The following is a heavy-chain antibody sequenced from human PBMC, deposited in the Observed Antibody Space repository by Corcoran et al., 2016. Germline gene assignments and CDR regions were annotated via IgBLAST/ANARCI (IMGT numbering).Heavy chain of an antibody. Sequence: QVQLVQSGAEVKKPGASVKVSCKASGYTFTSYAMHWVGQAPGQRLEWMGWINAGNGNTKYSQKFQGRVTITRDTSASTAYMELSSLRSEDTAVYYCARDGVHYYGSGSDAFDIWGQGTMVTVSS. J-gene: IGHJ3*02. CDR3: ARDGVHYYGSGSDAFDI. V-gene: IGHV1-3*01. D-gene: IGHD3-10*01. CDR2: INAGNGNT. CDR1: GYTFTSYA.